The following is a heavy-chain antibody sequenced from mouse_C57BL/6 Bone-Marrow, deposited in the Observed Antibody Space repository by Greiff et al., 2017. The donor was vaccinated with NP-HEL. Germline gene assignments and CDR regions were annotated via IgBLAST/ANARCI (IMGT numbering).Heavy chain of an antibody. Sequence: ESGPGLVKPSQSLSLTCSVTGYSIISGYYWNWIRQFPGNKLEWMAYIRYDGSNNYNPSLKNRISITRDISKNQLFLKLTSVTTEDTATYYCAREGGYYGSPFAYWGQGTLVTVSA. V-gene: IGHV3-6*01. CDR3: AREGGYYGSPFAY. CDR2: IRYDGSN. J-gene: IGHJ3*01. D-gene: IGHD1-1*01. CDR1: GYSIISGYY.